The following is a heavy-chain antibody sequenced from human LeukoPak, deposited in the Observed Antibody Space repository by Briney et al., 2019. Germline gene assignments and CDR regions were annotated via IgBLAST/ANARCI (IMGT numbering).Heavy chain of an antibody. D-gene: IGHD2-15*01. CDR2: IYSSGST. CDR3: ARYVALTGGYLDY. CDR1: GGSITGYY. Sequence: SETLSLTCTVSGGSITGYYWNWIRQPPGKGLEWIGYIYSSGSTDYNPSLKSRVTMSVDTSKHQFSLNLSSVTAADTAVYYCARYVALTGGYLDYWGQGTLVPVSS. J-gene: IGHJ4*02. V-gene: IGHV4-4*09.